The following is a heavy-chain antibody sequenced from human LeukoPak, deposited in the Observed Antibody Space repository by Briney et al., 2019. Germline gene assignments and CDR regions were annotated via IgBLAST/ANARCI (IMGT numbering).Heavy chain of an antibody. CDR3: AKDEESGMDV. J-gene: IGHJ6*04. CDR2: ISGSGGST. CDR1: GFTFSSYA. Sequence: GGSLRLSCAVSGFTFSSYAISWVRQAPGKGLEWVSAISGSGGSTYYADSVKGRFTISRDNSKNTLYLQMNSLRAEDTAVYYCAKDEESGMDVWGKGTTVTVSS. V-gene: IGHV3-23*01.